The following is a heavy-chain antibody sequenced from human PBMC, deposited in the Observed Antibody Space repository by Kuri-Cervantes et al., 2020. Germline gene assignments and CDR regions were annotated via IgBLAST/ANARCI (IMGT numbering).Heavy chain of an antibody. V-gene: IGHV3-30*03. CDR2: ISYDGSNK. D-gene: IGHD6-6*01. Sequence: GGSLRLSCAASGFTFSSYGMHWVRQAPGKGLEWVAVISYDGSNKYYADSVKGRFTISRDNAKNPLYLQMNSLRAEDTAVYYCARAGSSADWDVWGQGTTVTVSS. CDR3: ARAGSSADWDV. CDR1: GFTFSSYG. J-gene: IGHJ6*02.